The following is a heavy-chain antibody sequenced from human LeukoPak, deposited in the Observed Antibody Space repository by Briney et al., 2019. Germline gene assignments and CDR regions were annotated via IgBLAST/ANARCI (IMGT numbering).Heavy chain of an antibody. V-gene: IGHV1-8*03. CDR1: GYTFTSYD. CDR3: AREGDSGFDWLDAFDI. J-gene: IGHJ3*02. Sequence: ASVKVSCKASGYTFTSYDINWVRQATGQGLEWMGWMNPNSGNTGYAQKFQGRVTITRNTSISTAYMELSSLRSEDTAVYYCAREGDSGFDWLDAFDIWGQGTMVTVSS. CDR2: MNPNSGNT. D-gene: IGHD3-9*01.